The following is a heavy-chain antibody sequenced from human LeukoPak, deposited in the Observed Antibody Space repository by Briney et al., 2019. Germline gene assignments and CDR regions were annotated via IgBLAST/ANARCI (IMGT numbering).Heavy chain of an antibody. CDR1: GFTFSSYS. V-gene: IGHV3-48*01. Sequence: PGGSLRLSCAASGFTFSSYSMNWVRQAPGKGLEWVSYISSSSSTIYYADSVKGRFTISRDNAKNSLYLQMNSLRAEDTAVYYCARDLSQEYCGGDCSPWDYWGQGTLVTVSS. CDR2: ISSSSSTI. J-gene: IGHJ4*02. D-gene: IGHD2-21*01. CDR3: ARDLSQEYCGGDCSPWDY.